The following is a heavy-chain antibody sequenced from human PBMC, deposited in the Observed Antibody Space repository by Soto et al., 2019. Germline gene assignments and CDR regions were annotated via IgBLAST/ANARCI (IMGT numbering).Heavy chain of an antibody. CDR1: GFTFTSSA. D-gene: IGHD6-19*01. J-gene: IGHJ4*02. CDR3: AADRRAVAGTNFDY. V-gene: IGHV1-58*01. Sequence: SVKVSCKASGFTFTSSAVQWVRQARGQRLEWIGWIVVGSGNTNYAQKFQERVTITRDMSTSTAYMELSSLRSEDTAVYYCAADRRAVAGTNFDYWGQGTLVTVSS. CDR2: IVVGSGNT.